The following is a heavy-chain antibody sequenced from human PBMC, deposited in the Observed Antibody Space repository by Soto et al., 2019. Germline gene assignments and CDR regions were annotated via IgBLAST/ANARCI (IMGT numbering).Heavy chain of an antibody. CDR3: VIYKDPPSLVFYY. Sequence: PGGSLRISCAASGFSLSEYYMSWIRQAPGKGLEWVSYISFSTTSIYYADSVKGRFTISRDNAKNSLYLQMNSLRVEDTAVYYCVIYKDPPSLVFYYWGLGIVVTV. V-gene: IGHV3-11*01. D-gene: IGHD1-1*01. J-gene: IGHJ4*01. CDR1: GFSLSEYY. CDR2: ISFSTTSI.